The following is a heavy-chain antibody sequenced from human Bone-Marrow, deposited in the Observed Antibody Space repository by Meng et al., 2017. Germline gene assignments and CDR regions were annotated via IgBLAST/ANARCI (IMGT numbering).Heavy chain of an antibody. CDR1: GGSISSYY. CDR3: ASSVDTAMVMDINFDY. D-gene: IGHD5-18*01. V-gene: IGHV4-59*01. CDR2: IYYSGST. Sequence: SETLSLTCTVSGGSISSYYWSWIRQPPGKGLEWIGYIYYSGSTNYNPSLKSRVTISVDTSKNQFSLKLSSVTAADTAVYYCASSVDTAMVMDINFDYWGQGTLVTVS. J-gene: IGHJ4*02.